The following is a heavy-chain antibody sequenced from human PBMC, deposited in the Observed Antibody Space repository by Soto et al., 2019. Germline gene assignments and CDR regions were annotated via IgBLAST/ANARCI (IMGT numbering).Heavy chain of an antibody. CDR1: GFTFSTYA. J-gene: IGHJ4*02. CDR2: ISSGGTNT. V-gene: IGHV3-23*01. D-gene: IGHD1-26*01. CDR3: VFRVGRDY. Sequence: GGSLRLSCAASGFTFSTYATSWVRQAPGRGLEWVSAISSGGTNTYYADSVKGRFTISRGNSKNTLYLQMNSLRAEDTAVYYCVFRVGRDYWGQGTLVTVSS.